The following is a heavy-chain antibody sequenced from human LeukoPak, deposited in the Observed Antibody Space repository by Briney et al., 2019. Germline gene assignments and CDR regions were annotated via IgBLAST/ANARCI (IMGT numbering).Heavy chain of an antibody. D-gene: IGHD6-25*01. CDR1: GFTFSSYW. J-gene: IGHJ4*02. CDR2: IKQDGSEK. Sequence: PGGSLRLSCAASGFTFSSYWMSWVRQAPGKGLEWVANIKQDGSEKYYVDSVKGRFTFSRDNAKNSLYLQMNSLRAEDTAVYYCARAVSSGWDEFDYWGQGTLVTVSS. CDR3: ARAVSSGWDEFDY. V-gene: IGHV3-7*01.